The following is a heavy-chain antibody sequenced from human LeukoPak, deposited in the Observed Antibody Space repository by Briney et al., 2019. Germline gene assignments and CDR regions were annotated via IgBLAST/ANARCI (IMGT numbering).Heavy chain of an antibody. J-gene: IGHJ4*02. D-gene: IGHD3-10*01. Sequence: PSQTLSLTRTVSIGSISSGSYYCGWVRQPAGKGLELIERIYTSGSTNYNPSLKSRVTISVDTSKNQFSLKLSSVTAADTAVYYCARWAYYGSGSYYNPSDYWGQGTLVTVSS. CDR2: IYTSGST. CDR1: IGSISSGSYY. V-gene: IGHV4-61*02. CDR3: ARWAYYGSGSYYNPSDY.